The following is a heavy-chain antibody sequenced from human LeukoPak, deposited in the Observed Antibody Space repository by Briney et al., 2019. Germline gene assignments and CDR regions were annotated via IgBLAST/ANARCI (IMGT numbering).Heavy chain of an antibody. CDR3: AKISFSGLRDDAFDI. CDR2: IRYDGSNK. J-gene: IGHJ3*02. V-gene: IGHV3-30*02. CDR1: GFTFSSYG. D-gene: IGHD6-25*01. Sequence: PGGSLRLSCAASGFTFSSYGMHWVRQAPGKGLEWVAFIRYDGSNKYYADSVKGRFTISRDNSKNTLYLQMNSLRAEDTAVYYCAKISFSGLRDDAFDIWGQGTMVTVSS.